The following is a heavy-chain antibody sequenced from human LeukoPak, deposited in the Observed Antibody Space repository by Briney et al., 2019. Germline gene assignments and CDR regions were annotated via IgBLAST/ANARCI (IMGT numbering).Heavy chain of an antibody. Sequence: PGGSLSLSCAASGFTFSTYTLSWVRQAPGKGLEWVSSISSSSTYIYYADSVKGRFTISRDNAKSSLYLQMNSLRAEDTAVYYCARERSPKCSGGSCYLDCWGQGTLVTVSS. D-gene: IGHD2-15*01. J-gene: IGHJ4*02. CDR1: GFTFSTYT. CDR3: ARERSPKCSGGSCYLDC. CDR2: ISSSSTYI. V-gene: IGHV3-21*01.